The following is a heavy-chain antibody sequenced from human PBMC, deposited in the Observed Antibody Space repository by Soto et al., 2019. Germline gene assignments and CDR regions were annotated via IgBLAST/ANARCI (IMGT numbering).Heavy chain of an antibody. CDR1: GGTFSSYA. CDR2: IIPIFGTA. J-gene: IGHJ4*02. CDR3: ARDLKVGATDPGY. V-gene: IGHV1-69*13. Sequence: SVKVSCKASGGTFSSYAISWVRQAPGQGLEWMGGIIPIFGTANYAQKFQGRVTITADESTSTAYMELSSLRSEDTPVYYCARDLKVGATDPGYWGQGTLVTVSS. D-gene: IGHD1-26*01.